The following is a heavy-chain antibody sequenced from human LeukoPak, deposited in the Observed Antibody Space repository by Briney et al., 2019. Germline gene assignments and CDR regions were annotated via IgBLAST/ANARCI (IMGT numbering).Heavy chain of an antibody. D-gene: IGHD3-22*01. CDR3: ARLMTPDSNNNLVDY. J-gene: IGHJ4*02. CDR2: ISGYNGNT. Sequence: ASVKVSCKASGYTFTNYGISWVRQAPGQGLEWMGWISGYNGNTNYAQKFQGRVTMTTDTSTSTVYMELMSLRSDDTAVYYCARLMTPDSNNNLVDYWGQGTLVTVSS. V-gene: IGHV1-18*01. CDR1: GYTFTNYG.